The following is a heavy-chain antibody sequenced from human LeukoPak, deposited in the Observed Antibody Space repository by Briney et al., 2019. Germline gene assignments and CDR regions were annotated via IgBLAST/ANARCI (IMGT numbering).Heavy chain of an antibody. J-gene: IGHJ5*02. V-gene: IGHV4-31*11. D-gene: IGHD3-9*01. CDR2: IYYSGST. CDR3: ARDLSGYYNGWFDP. Sequence: PSETLSLTCAVYGGSFSGYYWSWIRQHPGKGLEWIGYIYYSGSTYYNPSLKSRVTISVDTSKNQFSLKLSSVTAADTAVYYCARDLSGYYNGWFDPWGQGTLVTVSS. CDR1: GGSFSGYY.